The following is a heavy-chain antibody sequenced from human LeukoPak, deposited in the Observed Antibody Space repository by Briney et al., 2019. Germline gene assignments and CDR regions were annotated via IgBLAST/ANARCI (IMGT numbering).Heavy chain of an antibody. CDR3: ARVNVGAFDY. CDR2: IYYSGST. Sequence: SETLSLTCAVSGGSIRSGGYSWSWIRQPPGKGLEWIGYIYYSGSTNYNPSLMSRVTISVDTSKNQFSLKLSSVTAADAAVYYCARVNVGAFDYWGQGTLVTVSS. J-gene: IGHJ4*02. V-gene: IGHV4-61*08. D-gene: IGHD1-26*01. CDR1: GGSIRSGGYS.